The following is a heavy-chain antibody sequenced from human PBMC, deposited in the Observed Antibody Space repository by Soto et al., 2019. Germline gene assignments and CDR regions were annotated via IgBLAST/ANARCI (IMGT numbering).Heavy chain of an antibody. CDR3: ARSDTAMVTIDY. CDR1: GGSVSSGSYY. J-gene: IGHJ4*02. CDR2: IYYSGST. V-gene: IGHV4-61*01. Sequence: SETLSLTCTVSGGSVSSGSYYWSWIRQPPGKGLEWIGYIYYSGSTNYNPSLKSRVTISVDTSKNQFSLKLSSVTAADTAAYYCARSDTAMVTIDYWGQGTLVTVSS. D-gene: IGHD5-18*01.